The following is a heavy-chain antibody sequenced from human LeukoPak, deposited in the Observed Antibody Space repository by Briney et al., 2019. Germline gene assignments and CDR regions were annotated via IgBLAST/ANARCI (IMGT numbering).Heavy chain of an antibody. J-gene: IGHJ4*02. V-gene: IGHV1-2*06. CDR3: ARDRHRGGDSSSWNYFDY. Sequence: ASVRVSCKASGYSFTGYYIHWVRQAPGQGLEWMGRINPKNGGTSSAQKFQGRVTITRDTSASTAYMELSSLRSEDTAVYYCARDRHRGGDSSSWNYFDYWGQGTLVTVSS. CDR2: INPKNGGT. D-gene: IGHD6-13*01. CDR1: GYSFTGYY.